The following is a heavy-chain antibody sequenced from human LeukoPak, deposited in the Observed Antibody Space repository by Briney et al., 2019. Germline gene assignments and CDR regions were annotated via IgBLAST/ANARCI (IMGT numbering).Heavy chain of an antibody. J-gene: IGHJ6*03. D-gene: IGHD3-10*01. CDR3: GRRISPPSSWLGAIPHGYYYYYMDV. Sequence: ASVKVSCKASGYTFTSYDINWVRQATGQGLEWMGWMNPNSGNTGYAQKFQGRVTITRNTSISTAYMELSSLRSEDTAVYYCGRRISPPSSWLGAIPHGYYYYYMDVWGKGTTVTVSS. CDR2: MNPNSGNT. V-gene: IGHV1-8*03. CDR1: GYTFTSYD.